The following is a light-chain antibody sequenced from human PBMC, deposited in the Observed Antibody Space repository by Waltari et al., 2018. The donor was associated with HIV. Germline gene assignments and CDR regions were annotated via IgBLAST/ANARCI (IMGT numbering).Light chain of an antibody. CDR2: YND. CDR1: TIGRRS. J-gene: IGLJ1*01. V-gene: IGLV3-21*02. CDR3: QVWDSASDHYV. Sequence: SFVLTQPPSVSVAPGQTATITCGGNTIGRRSVHWYQQKPGQAPVMVIYYNDDRPSGIPDRFSGSTSWTSATLTITRVEVGDEADYYCQVWDSASDHYVFGTGTEVTVL.